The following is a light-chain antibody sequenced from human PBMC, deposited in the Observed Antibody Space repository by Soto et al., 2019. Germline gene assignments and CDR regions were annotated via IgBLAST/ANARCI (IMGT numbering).Light chain of an antibody. CDR1: QGVNGW. J-gene: IGKJ1*01. Sequence: DIQMTQSPSTLSASVGDRVTITCRASQGVNGWLAWYQQKPGKAPKLLIYASSNFENGVPSSFSGSGSGTDSTLTITTLQPDYSTTYYCQRYNSNPWKSGQGTKVEVK. CDR2: ASS. V-gene: IGKV1-5*01. CDR3: QRYNSNPWK.